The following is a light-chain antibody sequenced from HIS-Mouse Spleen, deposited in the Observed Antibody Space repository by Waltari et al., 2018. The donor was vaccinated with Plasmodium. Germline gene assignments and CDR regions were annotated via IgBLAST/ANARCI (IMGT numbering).Light chain of an antibody. V-gene: IGKV3-20*01. CDR2: GAS. CDR1: QRVSSSY. Sequence: EIVLTQSPGNLSLSPGERATLSCRASQRVSSSYLAWYQQKPGQAPRLLIYGASSRATGIPDRFSGSGSGTDFTLTISRLEPEDFAVYYCQQYGSSGTFGQGT. CDR3: QQYGSSGT. J-gene: IGKJ1*01.